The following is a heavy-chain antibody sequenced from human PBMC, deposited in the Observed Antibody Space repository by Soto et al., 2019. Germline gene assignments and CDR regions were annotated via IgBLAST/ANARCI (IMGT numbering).Heavy chain of an antibody. V-gene: IGHV3-30*18. CDR3: AKDPARAVTFSSYYYGMDI. D-gene: IGHD2-21*02. CDR2: ISYDGSNT. CDR1: GFTVSNYG. Sequence: QVQLVESGGGVVQPGRSLRLSCAASGFTVSNYGMHWVRQAPGKGLECVAVISYDGSNTYYADSVKGRFTISRDNSKNTLYLQMSSLRAEDTAVYYCAKDPARAVTFSSYYYGMDIWGQGTTVTVSS. J-gene: IGHJ6*02.